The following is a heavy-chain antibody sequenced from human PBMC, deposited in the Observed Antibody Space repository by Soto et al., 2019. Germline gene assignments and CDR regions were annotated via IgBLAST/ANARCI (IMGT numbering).Heavy chain of an antibody. CDR3: ARAWVVVTAPDY. CDR2: INAGNGNT. V-gene: IGHV1-3*05. D-gene: IGHD2-21*02. Sequence: QVQLVQSGAEEKKPGASVKVSCKASGYTFTSYAMHWVRQAPGQRLEWMGWINAGNGNTKYSQKFQGRGTITRDTSASTAYMALSSLRSEDTAVYYCARAWVVVTAPDYWGPGTLVTVSS. J-gene: IGHJ4*02. CDR1: GYTFTSYA.